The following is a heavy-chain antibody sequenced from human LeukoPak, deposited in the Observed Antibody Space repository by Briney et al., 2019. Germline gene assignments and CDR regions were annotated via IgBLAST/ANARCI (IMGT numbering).Heavy chain of an antibody. CDR1: GYTFTSYD. V-gene: IGHV1-8*03. CDR2: MNPNSGNT. D-gene: IGHD1-14*01. CDR3: ARGGRKKYNWFDP. Sequence: GASVKVSCKASGYTFTSYDINWVRQATGQGLEWMGWMNPNSGNTGYAQKFQGRVTITRNTSTSTAYMELSSLRSEDTAVYYCARGGRKKYNWFDPWGQGTLVTVSS. J-gene: IGHJ5*02.